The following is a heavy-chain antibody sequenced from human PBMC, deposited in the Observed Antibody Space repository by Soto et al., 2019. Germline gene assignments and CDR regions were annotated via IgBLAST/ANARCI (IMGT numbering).Heavy chain of an antibody. CDR3: TRGLNPMDV. Sequence: PGGSLRLACAASGFTFGDYAMNWVRLAPGKGLEWVGFIRSEAFGGTREYAPSVKGRFTISRDDSKSIAYLQMNSLKTDDTALYYCTRGLNPMDVWGQGTTVTSP. V-gene: IGHV3-49*04. CDR1: GFTFGDYA. J-gene: IGHJ6*02. CDR2: IRSEAFGGTR.